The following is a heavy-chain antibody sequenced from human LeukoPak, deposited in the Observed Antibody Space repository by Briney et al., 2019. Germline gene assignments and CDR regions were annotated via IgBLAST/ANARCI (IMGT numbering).Heavy chain of an antibody. Sequence: ASVKVSCKASGYTFTSYDINWVRQATGQGLEWMGWMNPNTGNTGNAQKFQGRVTMTRNTSLTAAYMELSNLRSDDTAVYYCVRRMSGHCSSTICRNYAFDMWGQGTMVTISS. D-gene: IGHD2-2*01. CDR1: GYTFTSYD. J-gene: IGHJ3*02. CDR2: MNPNTGNT. V-gene: IGHV1-8*01. CDR3: VRRMSGHCSSTICRNYAFDM.